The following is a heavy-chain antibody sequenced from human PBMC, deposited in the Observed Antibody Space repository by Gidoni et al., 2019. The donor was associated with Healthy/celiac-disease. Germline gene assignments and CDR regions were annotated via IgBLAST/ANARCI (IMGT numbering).Heavy chain of an antibody. CDR2: IIPILGIA. V-gene: IGHV1-69*04. Sequence: QVQLVLSGAEVKKPGSSVKVSCKASGGTFSSYAISWVRQAPGQGLEWMGRIIPILGIANYAQKFQGRVTITADKSTSTAYMELSSLRSEDTAVYYCARDLASGGSYSHYYYYYMDVWGKGTTVTVSS. CDR3: ARDLASGGSYSHYYYYYMDV. D-gene: IGHD1-26*01. CDR1: GGTFSSYA. J-gene: IGHJ6*03.